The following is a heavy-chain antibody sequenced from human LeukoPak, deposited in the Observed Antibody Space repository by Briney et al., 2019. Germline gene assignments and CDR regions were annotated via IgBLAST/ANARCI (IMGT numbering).Heavy chain of an antibody. D-gene: IGHD2-2*01. V-gene: IGHV3-23*01. J-gene: IGHJ4*02. CDR3: AKPEVGVASIDC. CDR2: ISSGGTP. Sequence: GGSLRLSCGASGFTFTSSAMSWVRQAPGKGLGWGSAISSGGTPYYAASVRGRFIISRDTSTNTLYLQVKSLTAEDTAVYYCAKPEVGVASIDCWGQGTLVTVSS. CDR1: GFTFTSSA.